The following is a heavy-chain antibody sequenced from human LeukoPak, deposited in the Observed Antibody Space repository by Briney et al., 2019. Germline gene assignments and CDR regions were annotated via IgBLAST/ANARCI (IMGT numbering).Heavy chain of an antibody. CDR2: ISRNSGGI. CDR3: AVVVPAANWFDP. Sequence: PGGSLRLSCAASGFIFDDYAMHWVRQAPEKGLEWVSGISRNSGGIGYADSVKGRFTISRDNSKNTLYLQMNSLRAEDTAVYYCAVVVPAANWFDPWGQGTLVTVSS. J-gene: IGHJ5*02. D-gene: IGHD2-2*01. V-gene: IGHV3-9*01. CDR1: GFIFDDYA.